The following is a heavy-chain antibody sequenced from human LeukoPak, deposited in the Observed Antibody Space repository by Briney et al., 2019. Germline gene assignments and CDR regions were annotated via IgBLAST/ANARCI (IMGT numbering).Heavy chain of an antibody. D-gene: IGHD3-9*01. CDR3: AKDLPYDILTGCVRHFDL. CDR1: GFTFSTYA. Sequence: TGGSLRLSCAASGFTFSTYAMSWVRQAPGKGLEWVSAISGGGETTYYADSVKGRFTISRDNSKNTLYLQMNSLRAEDTAVYYCAKDLPYDILTGCVRHFDLWGQGTLVTVSS. J-gene: IGHJ4*02. V-gene: IGHV3-23*01. CDR2: ISGGGETT.